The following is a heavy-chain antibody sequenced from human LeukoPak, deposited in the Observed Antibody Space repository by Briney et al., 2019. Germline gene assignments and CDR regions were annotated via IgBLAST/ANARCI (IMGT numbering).Heavy chain of an antibody. D-gene: IGHD3-22*01. J-gene: IGHJ4*02. CDR3: ARNYYDSSGYYYVALGSFDY. CDR1: GYSFTNYW. Sequence: WGSLKISCKGSGYSFTNYWIGWVRQMPGEGMEWMGIIYPGDSDTRYSPSFQGQVTISADKSISTAYLQWSSLKASDTAMYYCARNYYDSSGYYYVALGSFDYWGQGTLVTVSS. CDR2: IYPGDSDT. V-gene: IGHV5-51*01.